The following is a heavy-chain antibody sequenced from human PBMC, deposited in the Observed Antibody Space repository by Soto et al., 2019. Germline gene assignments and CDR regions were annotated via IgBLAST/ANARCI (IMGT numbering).Heavy chain of an antibody. J-gene: IGHJ5*02. CDR1: GYTFTNYG. D-gene: IGHD6-13*01. Sequence: QVQLVQSGPEVKKPGASVKVSCKASGYTFTNYGINWVRQAPGQGLEWMGWISAHNGNTHYAQNLQGRVTLTRDSSTTTAYLEVRSLTSDDTAGDYCARSHSSSWSFDPWGQGTLVTVSS. CDR3: ARSHSSSWSFDP. CDR2: ISAHNGNT. V-gene: IGHV1-18*04.